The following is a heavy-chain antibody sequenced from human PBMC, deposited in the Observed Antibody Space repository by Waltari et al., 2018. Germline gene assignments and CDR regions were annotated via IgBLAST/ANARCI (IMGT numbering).Heavy chain of an antibody. V-gene: IGHV1-24*01. J-gene: IGHJ3*02. CDR1: GYTLTELS. D-gene: IGHD1-26*01. CDR3: ATVSGSCGNAFDI. CDR2: FDPEDGET. Sequence: QVQLVQSGAEVKKPGASVKVSCKVSGYTLTELSMHWVRQAPGKGLEWMGGFDPEDGETIDAQKFKCRVAMTEDTSTDTAYMELSSLRSEDTAVYYCATVSGSCGNAFDIWGQGTMVTVSS.